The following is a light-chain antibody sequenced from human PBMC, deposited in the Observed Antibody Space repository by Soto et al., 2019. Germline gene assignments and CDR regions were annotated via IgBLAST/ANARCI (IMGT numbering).Light chain of an antibody. CDR3: PQYNNWWT. J-gene: IGKJ1*01. CDR2: GES. Sequence: EIVMSQSPPTLSVSPGEIATRICRSSQSVSTKLAWYQQKPGRDPRILIYGESTRATGIQARFRGSGSGTEFTLTISSLQSEDFAVYYCPQYNNWWTLG. CDR1: QSVSTK. V-gene: IGKV3-15*01.